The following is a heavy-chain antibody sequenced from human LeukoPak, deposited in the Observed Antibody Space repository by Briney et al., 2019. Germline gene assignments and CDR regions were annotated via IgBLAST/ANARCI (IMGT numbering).Heavy chain of an antibody. CDR2: SNHSGST. J-gene: IGHJ4*02. D-gene: IGHD2-2*01. Sequence: PSETLSLTCAVYGGSFSGYYWSWIRQPPGKGLEWIGESNHSGSTNYNPSLKSRVTISVDTSKNQFSLKLSSVTAADTAVYYCARGRLVVPAAMLGYFDYWGQGTLVTVSS. CDR1: GGSFSGYY. V-gene: IGHV4-34*01. CDR3: ARGRLVVPAAMLGYFDY.